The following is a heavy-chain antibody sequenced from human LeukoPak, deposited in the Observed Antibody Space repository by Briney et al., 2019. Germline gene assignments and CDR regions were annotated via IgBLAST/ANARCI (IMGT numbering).Heavy chain of an antibody. CDR3: SRHYYGLNWFDP. CDR2: IRCKAYGGTT. V-gene: IGHV3-49*04. J-gene: IGHJ5*02. CDR1: GFTFGDYT. Sequence: GGSLRLSCTASGFTFGDYTMSWVRQAPGKGLEWVGFIRCKAYGGTTEYAASVKGRFTISRDDSKSIAYLQMNSLIPEDTGVYYCSRHYYGLNWFDPWGQGTLVTVSS. D-gene: IGHD3-3*01.